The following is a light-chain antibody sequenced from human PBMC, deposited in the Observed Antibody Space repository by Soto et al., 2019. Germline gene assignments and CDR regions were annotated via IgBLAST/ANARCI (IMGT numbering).Light chain of an antibody. CDR3: QQYGSSPPIT. CDR1: QSVSSSY. CDR2: GAS. V-gene: IGKV3-20*01. J-gene: IGKJ5*01. Sequence: IVFTQSPGTPSLSPRERAHRSCRALQSVSSSYLAWYQQKPGQAPRLLIYGASSRATGIPDRFSGSGSGTDFTLTISRLEPEDFAVYYCQQYGSSPPITFGQGTRLEIK.